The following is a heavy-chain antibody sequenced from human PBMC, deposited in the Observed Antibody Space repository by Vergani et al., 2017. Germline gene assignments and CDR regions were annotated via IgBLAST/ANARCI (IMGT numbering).Heavy chain of an antibody. Sequence: QVQLVQSGADVKKPGASVKVSCKASGYTFTDYYMHWVRQAPGQGLEWMGGIIPIFGTANYAQKFQGRVTITADESTSTAYMELSSLRSEDTAVYYCARDQGYSGYALRGYYYYGMDVWGQGTTVTVSS. CDR2: IIPIFGTA. J-gene: IGHJ6*02. D-gene: IGHD5-12*01. CDR3: ARDQGYSGYALRGYYYYGMDV. CDR1: GYTFTDYY. V-gene: IGHV1-69*01.